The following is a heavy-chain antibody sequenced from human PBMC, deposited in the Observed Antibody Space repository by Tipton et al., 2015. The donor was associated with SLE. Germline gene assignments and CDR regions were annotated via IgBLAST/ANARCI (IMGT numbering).Heavy chain of an antibody. CDR2: IYYSGST. J-gene: IGHJ4*02. V-gene: IGHV4-39*07. CDR1: GGSISSSSYY. D-gene: IGHD2-2*01. Sequence: LRLSCTVSGGSISSSSYYWGWIRRPPGKGLEWIGSIYYSGSTYYNPSLKSRVTISVDTSKNQFSLKLSSVTAADTAVYYCAVYCSSTSCSFDYWGQGTLVTVSS. CDR3: AVYCSSTSCSFDY.